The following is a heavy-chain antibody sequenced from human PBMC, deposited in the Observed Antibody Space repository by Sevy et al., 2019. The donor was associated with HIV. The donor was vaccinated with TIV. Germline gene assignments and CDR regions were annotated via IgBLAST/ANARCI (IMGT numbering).Heavy chain of an antibody. CDR2: IYGSGGAT. CDR3: AGGRYDSSGSFDAFDI. J-gene: IGHJ3*02. CDR1: GFTFISYA. D-gene: IGHD3-22*01. V-gene: IGHV3-23*01. Sequence: GGSLRLSCKPSGFTFISYAMNWVRQAPGKGLEWVSTIYGSGGATYYGDSVKGRFTISRENSKNTLYLQMNSLRTEDTAVYYCAGGRYDSSGSFDAFDIWGQGTMVTVSS.